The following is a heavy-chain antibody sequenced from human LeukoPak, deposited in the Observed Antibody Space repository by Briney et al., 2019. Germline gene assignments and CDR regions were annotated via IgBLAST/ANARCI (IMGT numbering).Heavy chain of an antibody. J-gene: IGHJ4*02. CDR3: AKDKTRGPGDY. CDR2: ISEDGGDT. CDR1: GFTFDDYA. Sequence: PGGSLRLSCVASGFTFDDYAMHWVRQTPGKGLECVSLISEDGGDTWYADSVRGRFTISRDNSKNSLYLQMNSLRTEDTAFYYCAKDKTRGPGDYWGQGTLVTVYS. D-gene: IGHD1-14*01. V-gene: IGHV3-43*02.